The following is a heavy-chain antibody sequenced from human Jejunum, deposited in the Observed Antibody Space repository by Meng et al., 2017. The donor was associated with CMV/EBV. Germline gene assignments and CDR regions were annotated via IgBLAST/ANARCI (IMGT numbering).Heavy chain of an antibody. D-gene: IGHD4-17*01. CDR3: ARNPVTNRRGSHFDY. V-gene: IGHV3-7*01. Sequence: GFTFSSSWMSWVRQATGKGLEWVADIKQDGSEKYYVDSVKGRFTISRDNANNSLYLQMNSLRAEDTAVYYCARNPVTNRRGSHFDYWGQGTLVTVSS. CDR2: IKQDGSEK. CDR1: GFTFSSSW. J-gene: IGHJ4*02.